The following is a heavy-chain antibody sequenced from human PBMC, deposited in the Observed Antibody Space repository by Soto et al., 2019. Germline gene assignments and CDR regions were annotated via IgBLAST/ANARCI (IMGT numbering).Heavy chain of an antibody. D-gene: IGHD6-19*01. CDR3: VKERISGWYDFDY. CDR1: GFTFSSYA. CDR2: ISSNGGST. Sequence: GGSLRLSCSASGFTFSSYAMHWVRQAPGKGLEYVSGISSNGGSTYYADSVKGRFTISRDNSKNTLDLQMSSLRAEDTAVFYCVKERISGWYDFDYWGQGSQVTVSS. V-gene: IGHV3-64D*08. J-gene: IGHJ4*02.